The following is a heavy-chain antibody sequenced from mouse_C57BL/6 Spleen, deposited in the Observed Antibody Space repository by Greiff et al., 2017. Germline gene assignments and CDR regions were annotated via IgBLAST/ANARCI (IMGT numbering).Heavy chain of an antibody. V-gene: IGHV1-7*01. CDR3: ARGGGSVALAY. D-gene: IGHD6-1*01. J-gene: IGHJ4*01. Sequence: VQLQQPGAELAKPGASVKLSCKASGYTFTSYWMHWVKQRPGQGLEWIGHLNPSSGYTKYNQKFKDKATLTVDKSSSTAYMPLSSLTYLDSAVYYCARGGGSVALAYWGQGTSVTCSA. CDR1: GYTFTSYW. CDR2: LNPSSGYT.